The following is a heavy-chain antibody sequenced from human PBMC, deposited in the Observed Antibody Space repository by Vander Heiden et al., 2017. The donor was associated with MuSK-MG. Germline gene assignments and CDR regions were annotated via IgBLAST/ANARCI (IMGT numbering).Heavy chain of an antibody. V-gene: IGHV1-2*06. CDR3: ASVKWLDPFDL. CDR2: IDPNSGGT. J-gene: IGHJ3*01. CDR1: GYTFTGYY. Sequence: QVQLVQSGAEVKKPGASVKVSCKASGYTFTGYYMHWVRRAPGQGLEWMGRIDPNSGGTNYARKFQGRVTMTRDTSISTAYMELSRLTSDDTAVYYCASVKWLDPFDLWGQGTIVTVSS. D-gene: IGHD2-8*01.